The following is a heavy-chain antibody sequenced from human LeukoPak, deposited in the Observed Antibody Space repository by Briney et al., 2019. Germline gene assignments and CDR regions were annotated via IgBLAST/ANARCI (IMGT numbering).Heavy chain of an antibody. Sequence: SETLSLTCAVYGGSFSGYYWSWIRQPPGKGLEWIGEINHSGSTNYNPSLKSRVTISVDTSKNQFSLKLSSVTAADTAVYYCARGRLNEFWSGYPNWFDPWGQGTLVTVSS. CDR3: ARGRLNEFWSGYPNWFDP. CDR2: INHSGST. V-gene: IGHV4-34*01. CDR1: GGSFSGYY. D-gene: IGHD3-3*01. J-gene: IGHJ5*02.